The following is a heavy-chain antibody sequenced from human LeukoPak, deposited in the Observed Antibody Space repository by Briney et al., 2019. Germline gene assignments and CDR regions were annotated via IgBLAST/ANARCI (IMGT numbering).Heavy chain of an antibody. Sequence: ASVKVSCKASGYTFTSYYMHWVRQAPGQGLEGMGIINPSGGSTSYAQKFQGRVTMTRDTSTSTAYMELSSLRSEDTAVYYCATVTRFNYGDFPHFDYWGQGTLVTVSS. CDR3: ATVTRFNYGDFPHFDY. CDR1: GYTFTSYY. V-gene: IGHV1-46*01. J-gene: IGHJ4*02. CDR2: INPSGGST. D-gene: IGHD4-17*01.